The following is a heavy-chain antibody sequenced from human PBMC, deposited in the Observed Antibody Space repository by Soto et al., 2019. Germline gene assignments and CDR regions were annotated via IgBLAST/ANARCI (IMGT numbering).Heavy chain of an antibody. CDR3: ARVGRYRGRWLRSAECYFDY. V-gene: IGHV4-34*01. CDR1: GGSFSGYY. J-gene: IGHJ4*02. Sequence: QVQLQQWGAGLLKPSETLSLTCAVYGGSFSGYYWSWIRQPPGKGLEWIGEINHSGSTNYNPSLKSRVTISVDTSKNQFSLRLSSVTAADTAVYYCARVGRYRGRWLRSAECYFDYWGQGTLVTVSS. CDR2: INHSGST. D-gene: IGHD1-1*01.